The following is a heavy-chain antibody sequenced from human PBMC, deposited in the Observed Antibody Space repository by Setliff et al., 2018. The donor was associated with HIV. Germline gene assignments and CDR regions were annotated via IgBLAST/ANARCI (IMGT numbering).Heavy chain of an antibody. J-gene: IGHJ6*04. CDR3: ARAGSGATVPGV. CDR2: IYDSGAT. V-gene: IGHV4-4*07. Sequence: SETLSLTCTVSGGSFNNYHWSWIRQPAGKGLEWIGRIYDSGATNYKPSLKSRVTMSIDKSNNQFSLYLTSVTAADTAIYYCARAGSGATVPGVWGKGTTVTVSS. CDR1: GGSFNNYH. D-gene: IGHD4-17*01.